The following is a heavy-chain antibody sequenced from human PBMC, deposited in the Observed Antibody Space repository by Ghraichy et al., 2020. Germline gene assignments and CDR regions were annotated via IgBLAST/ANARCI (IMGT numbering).Heavy chain of an antibody. CDR2: IKPDGSEK. CDR3: ARAGQLFLSGLDP. CDR1: GFTFSRYW. D-gene: IGHD3-16*01. J-gene: IGHJ5*02. Sequence: GGSLRLSCAASGFTFSRYWMTWVRQPPGKGLEWVASIKPDGSEKYSVDSVKGRFTISRDNAENSLYLQMDSVRVEDMGVYFCARAGQLFLSGLDPCGQGARVTVSS. V-gene: IGHV3-7*03.